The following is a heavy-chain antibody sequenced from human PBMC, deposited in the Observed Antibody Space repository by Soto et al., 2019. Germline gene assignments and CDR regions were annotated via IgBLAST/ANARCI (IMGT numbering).Heavy chain of an antibody. CDR1: GFPFAGYA. V-gene: IGHV3-9*01. D-gene: IGHD2-15*01. J-gene: IGHJ4*02. Sequence: GGSLRLSCPASGFPFAGYAMSWVRPAPGKGLEWGSGISCNSGNTTYADSVKGRFTISRDNSKNSLYLQMNSLRAEDTAFYYCAKARCSGGSCCMGYWGQGTLVTVSS. CDR2: ISCNSGNT. CDR3: AKARCSGGSCCMGY.